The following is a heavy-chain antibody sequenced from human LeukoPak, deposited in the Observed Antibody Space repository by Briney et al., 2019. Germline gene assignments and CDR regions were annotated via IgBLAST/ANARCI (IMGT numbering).Heavy chain of an antibody. CDR1: GGSISSYY. D-gene: IGHD2-15*01. V-gene: IGHV4-4*07. J-gene: IGHJ3*02. Sequence: SETLSLTCTVSGGSISSYYWSWIRQPAGKGLEWIGRTYTSGSTNYNPSLKSRVTMSVDTSKNQFSLKLSSVTAADTAVYYCARVSVVVTAFDIWGQGTMVAVSS. CDR2: TYTSGST. CDR3: ARVSVVVTAFDI.